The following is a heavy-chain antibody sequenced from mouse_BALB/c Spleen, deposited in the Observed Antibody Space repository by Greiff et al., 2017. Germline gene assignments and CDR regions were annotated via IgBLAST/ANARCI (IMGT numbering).Heavy chain of an antibody. CDR3: AREGTGSSSWFAY. J-gene: IGHJ3*01. Sequence: LVKTGASVKISCKASGYSFTGYYMHWVKQSHGKSLEWIGYISCYNGATSYNQKFKGKATFTVDPSSSTAYMQFNSLTSEDSAVYYCAREGTGSSSWFAYWGQGTLVTVSA. CDR1: GYSFTGYY. D-gene: IGHD4-1*01. V-gene: IGHV1S34*01. CDR2: ISCYNGAT.